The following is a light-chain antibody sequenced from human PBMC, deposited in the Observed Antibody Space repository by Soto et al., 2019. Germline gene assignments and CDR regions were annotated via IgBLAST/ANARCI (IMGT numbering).Light chain of an antibody. CDR3: QQYGSSRT. J-gene: IGKJ1*01. CDR1: QSVSSSY. CDR2: CAS. Sequence: EIVLTQSPGTLSLSPGERATLSCRASQSVSSSYLAWYQQKPGQAPRLLIYCASSRATGIPDRFSGSGSGKDFTLTISRLEPEDFAVYYCQQYGSSRTFGQGTKVEIK. V-gene: IGKV3-20*01.